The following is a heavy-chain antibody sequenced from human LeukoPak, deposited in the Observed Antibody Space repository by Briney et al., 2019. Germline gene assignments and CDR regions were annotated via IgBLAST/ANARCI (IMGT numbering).Heavy chain of an antibody. Sequence: GGSLRLSCAASGFTFDDYGMSWVRQAPGKGLEWVSGINWNGGRTGYADSVKGRFTISRDNAKNSLYLQMNSLRAEDTALYYCARERGYSYGSDAFDIWGQGTMVTVSS. J-gene: IGHJ3*02. CDR2: INWNGGRT. CDR3: ARERGYSYGSDAFDI. D-gene: IGHD5-18*01. CDR1: GFTFDDYG. V-gene: IGHV3-20*04.